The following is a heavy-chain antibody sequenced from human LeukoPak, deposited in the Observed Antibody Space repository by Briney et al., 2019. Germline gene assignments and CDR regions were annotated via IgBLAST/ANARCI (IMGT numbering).Heavy chain of an antibody. J-gene: IGHJ6*02. V-gene: IGHV3-30*04. CDR2: ISYDGGNE. D-gene: IGHD2-2*02. Sequence: GGSLRLSCAASEFTFTSSSMHWVRQAPGKGLEWVALISYDGGNEYYAGSVKGRFTISRDNSKNTLYLQMNSLRAEDTAVYYCARGRCNGTTCYTVYYCYAMDVWGQGTTVTVSS. CDR1: EFTFTSSS. CDR3: ARGRCNGTTCYTVYYCYAMDV.